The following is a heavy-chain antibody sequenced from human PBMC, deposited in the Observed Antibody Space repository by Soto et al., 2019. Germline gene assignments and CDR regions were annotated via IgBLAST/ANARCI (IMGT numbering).Heavy chain of an antibody. CDR1: GFTVSSNY. D-gene: IGHD3-10*01. CDR3: AIGTLWLGGHMVV. CDR2: IYSGGST. J-gene: IGHJ6*04. V-gene: IGHV3-53*04. Sequence: PGGSLRLSCAASGFTVSSNYMSWVRQAPGKGLEWVSVIYSGGSTYYADSVKGRFTISRHNSKNTLYLQMNSLRAEDTAVYYCAIGTLWLGGHMVVWGKGTTVTVSS.